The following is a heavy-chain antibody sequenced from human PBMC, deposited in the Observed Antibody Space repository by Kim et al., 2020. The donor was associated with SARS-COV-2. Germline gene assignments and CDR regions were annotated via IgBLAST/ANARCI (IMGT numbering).Heavy chain of an antibody. J-gene: IGHJ4*02. CDR3: AREMPTFYYLYY. V-gene: IGHV3-48*02. D-gene: IGHD3-3*02. CDR2: INGRSDTI. Sequence: GGSLRLSCTASGFTFSTSGMNWVRQTPGKGLEWLSYINGRSDTIYYADFVKGRFTISRDNTKNSLYLQMSSLRDEDAAVYYCAREMPTFYYLYYWGQGTLVTVSS. CDR1: GFTFSTSG.